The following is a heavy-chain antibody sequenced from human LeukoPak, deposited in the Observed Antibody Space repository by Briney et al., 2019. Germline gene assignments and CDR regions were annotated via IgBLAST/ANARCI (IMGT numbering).Heavy chain of an antibody. D-gene: IGHD3-10*01. CDR1: GYTFIGYY. J-gene: IGHJ5*02. Sequence: ASVTVSCKASGYTFIGYYMHWVRQAPGQGLEWMGWINPNSGGTNFAQKFQGRVTMTRDTSISTAYMELSRLRYDDAAVYYCAREAPSMVRGVIGWFDPWGQGTLVTVSS. CDR3: AREAPSMVRGVIGWFDP. V-gene: IGHV1-2*02. CDR2: INPNSGGT.